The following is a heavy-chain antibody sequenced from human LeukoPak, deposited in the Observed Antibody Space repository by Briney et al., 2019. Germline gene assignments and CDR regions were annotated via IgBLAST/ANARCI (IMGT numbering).Heavy chain of an antibody. D-gene: IGHD6-13*01. V-gene: IGHV1-2*04. CDR1: GYTFTGYY. CDR2: INPNSGGT. Sequence: ASVKVSCKASGYTFTGYYMHWVRQAPGQGLEWMGWINPNSGGTNYAQKFQGWVTMTRDTSISTAYMELSRLRSDDTAVCYCARGPSSWYGEFDYWGQGTLVTVSS. CDR3: ARGPSSWYGEFDY. J-gene: IGHJ4*02.